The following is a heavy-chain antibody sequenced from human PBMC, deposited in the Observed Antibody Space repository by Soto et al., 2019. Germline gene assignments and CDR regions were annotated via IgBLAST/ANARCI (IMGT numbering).Heavy chain of an antibody. CDR2: IYHSGST. CDR3: ARGGVDTPNWFDP. D-gene: IGHD5-18*01. CDR1: GGSISSSDW. J-gene: IGHJ5*02. Sequence: PSETLSLTCAVSGGSISSSDWWSWVRQSPGKGLEWIGEIYHSGSTNYNPSLKSRVTISVDKSKNQFSLKLSSVTAADTAVYYCARGGVDTPNWFDPWGQGTLVTVSS. V-gene: IGHV4-4*02.